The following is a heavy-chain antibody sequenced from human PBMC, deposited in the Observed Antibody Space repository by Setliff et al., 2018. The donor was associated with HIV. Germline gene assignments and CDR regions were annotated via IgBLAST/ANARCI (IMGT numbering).Heavy chain of an antibody. V-gene: IGHV1-18*01. CDR2: ISASSDNT. J-gene: IGHJ3*02. CDR1: GYTFTTYG. Sequence: ASVKVSCKASGYTFTTYGFNWVRQAPGQGLEWMGWISASSDNTNYAQKFQGRVTLTTDTSTNTVYMERKSLRSDDTAVYFCARGQLDRHLRSDVPFDIWGQGTMVTVSS. CDR3: ARGQLDRHLRSDVPFDI. D-gene: IGHD1-1*01.